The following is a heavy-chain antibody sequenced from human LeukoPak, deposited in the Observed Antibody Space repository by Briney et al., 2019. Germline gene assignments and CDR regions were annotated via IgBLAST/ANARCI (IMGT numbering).Heavy chain of an antibody. J-gene: IGHJ4*02. V-gene: IGHV3-7*01. CDR3: ARLSDYGAVRFDF. CDR2: IKQDGSEK. D-gene: IGHD4-17*01. CDR1: GFTFSNYA. Sequence: PGGSLSLSCEASGFTFSNYAMSWVRQAPGKGLEWVASIKQDGSEKHYVDSLKGRLTISRDNAKNSLYLQMNSLRAEDTAVYYCARLSDYGAVRFDFWGQGTLVTVSS.